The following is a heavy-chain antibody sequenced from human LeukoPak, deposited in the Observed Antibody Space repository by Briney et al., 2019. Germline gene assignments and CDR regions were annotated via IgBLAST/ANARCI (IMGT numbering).Heavy chain of an antibody. CDR1: GFTVRTNS. CDR2: IYSGGGT. D-gene: IGHD3/OR15-3a*01. Sequence: GGSLRLSCAASGFTVRTNSMYWVRQAPGKGLEWVSVIYSGGGTYYADSVRGRFTISRDNSRNTLYLQMNNLRGEDTAVYYCARSFGHWGQGTLVTVSS. J-gene: IGHJ4*02. CDR3: ARSFGH. V-gene: IGHV3-66*01.